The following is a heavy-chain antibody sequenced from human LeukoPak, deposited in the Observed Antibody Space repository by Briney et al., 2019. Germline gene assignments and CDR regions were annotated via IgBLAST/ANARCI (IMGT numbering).Heavy chain of an antibody. Sequence: ASVKVSCKASGYTFTGYYMHWVRQAPGQGLEWMGWISAYNGNTNYAQKLQGRVTMTTDTSTSTAYMELRSLRSDDTAVYYCARGVPSCSGGSCYPVFDYWGQGTLVTVSS. CDR3: ARGVPSCSGGSCYPVFDY. CDR2: ISAYNGNT. V-gene: IGHV1-18*04. CDR1: GYTFTGYY. D-gene: IGHD2-15*01. J-gene: IGHJ4*02.